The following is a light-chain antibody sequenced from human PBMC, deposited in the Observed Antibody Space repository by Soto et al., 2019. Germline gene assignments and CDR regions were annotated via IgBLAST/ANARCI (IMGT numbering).Light chain of an antibody. CDR1: QSISSY. CDR2: AAS. J-gene: IGKJ1*01. V-gene: IGKV1-39*01. CDR3: QQSYSTPWT. Sequence: IQMTQSPSSLSSSLGKKGTITFRASQSISSYLNWYQQKPGKAPKLLIYAASSLQSGVPSRFSGSGSGTDFTLTISSLQPEDFATYYCQQSYSTPWTFGQGTKVDIK.